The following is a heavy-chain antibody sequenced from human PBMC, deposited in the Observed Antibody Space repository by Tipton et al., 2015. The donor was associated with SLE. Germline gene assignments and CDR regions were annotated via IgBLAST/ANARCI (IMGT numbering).Heavy chain of an antibody. V-gene: IGHV4-61*09. CDR2: IYTSGST. D-gene: IGHD6-19*01. CDR1: GGSISSGSYY. CDR3: ARASVGIAVAPVDV. J-gene: IGHJ6*04. Sequence: TLSLTCTVSGGSISSGSYYWSWIRQPAGKGLEWIGYIYTSGSTNYNPSLKSRVTISVDTSKNQFSLKLSSVTAADTAVYYCARASVGIAVAPVDVWGKGTTVTVSS.